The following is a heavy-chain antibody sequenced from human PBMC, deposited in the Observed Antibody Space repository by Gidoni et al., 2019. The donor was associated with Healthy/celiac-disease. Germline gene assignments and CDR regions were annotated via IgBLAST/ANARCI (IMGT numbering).Heavy chain of an antibody. V-gene: IGHV1-69*01. CDR1: GGTFSSDA. Sequence: QVQLVQSGAEVKKPGSSVKVYCKASGGTFSSDALSWVRPAPGQGREWMGGIIPIFGTANYAQKFQGSVTITADDSTSTAYMELSSLRSEDTAVYYCARDGTIAVAGTWFDYWGQGTLVTVSS. CDR2: IIPIFGTA. CDR3: ARDGTIAVAGTWFDY. D-gene: IGHD6-19*01. J-gene: IGHJ4*02.